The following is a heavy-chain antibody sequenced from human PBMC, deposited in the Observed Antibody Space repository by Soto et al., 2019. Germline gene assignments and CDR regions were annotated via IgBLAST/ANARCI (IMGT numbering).Heavy chain of an antibody. CDR2: INADGSST. D-gene: IGHD3-22*01. Sequence: GGSLRLSCGASGSTFSSYWMHWFRQAPGKGLVWVSRINADGSSTTYAGSVKGRFTISRDNAKNTLYLQMNSLRAEDTAVYYCARGTGYYDSSGCHYWGQGTLVTVSS. J-gene: IGHJ4*02. CDR3: ARGTGYYDSSGCHY. CDR1: GSTFSSYW. V-gene: IGHV3-74*01.